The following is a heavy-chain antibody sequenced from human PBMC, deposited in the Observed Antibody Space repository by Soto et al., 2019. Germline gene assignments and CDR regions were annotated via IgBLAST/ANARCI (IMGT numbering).Heavy chain of an antibody. V-gene: IGHV3-21*01. Sequence: GSLRLSCAASGFTFSSYSMNWVRQAPGKGLEWVSSISSSSSYIYYADSVKGRFTISRDNAKSSLYLQMNSLRAEDTAVYYCARDLGIAAATLDYWGQGTLVTVS. CDR3: ARDLGIAAATLDY. D-gene: IGHD6-13*01. CDR2: ISSSSSYI. J-gene: IGHJ4*02. CDR1: GFTFSSYS.